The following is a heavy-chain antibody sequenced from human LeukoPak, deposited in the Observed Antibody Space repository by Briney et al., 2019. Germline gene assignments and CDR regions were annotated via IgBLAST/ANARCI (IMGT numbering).Heavy chain of an antibody. J-gene: IGHJ5*02. CDR3: ARHLSDFWSGYLNWFDP. D-gene: IGHD3-3*01. CDR1: GGSISSSSYY. CDR2: IYYSGST. Sequence: SETLSLTCTVSGGSISSSSYYWGWIRQPPGKGLEWIGSIYYSGSTYYNPSLKSRVTISVDTSKNQFCLKLSSVTAADTAVYYCARHLSDFWSGYLNWFDPWGQGTLVTVSS. V-gene: IGHV4-39*01.